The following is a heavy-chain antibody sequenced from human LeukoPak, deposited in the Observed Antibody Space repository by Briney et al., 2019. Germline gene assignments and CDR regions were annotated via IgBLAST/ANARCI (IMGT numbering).Heavy chain of an antibody. D-gene: IGHD6-13*01. CDR1: GGSVSSGSYY. J-gene: IGHJ5*02. V-gene: IGHV4-61*01. Sequence: PSETLSLTCTVSGGSVSSGSYYWSWIQQPPGKGLEWIGYIYYSGSTNYNPSLKSRVTISLDTSKNQFSLKLSSVTAADTAVYYCARTRGRSWYCFDPWGQGTLVTVSS. CDR2: IYYSGST. CDR3: ARTRGRSWYCFDP.